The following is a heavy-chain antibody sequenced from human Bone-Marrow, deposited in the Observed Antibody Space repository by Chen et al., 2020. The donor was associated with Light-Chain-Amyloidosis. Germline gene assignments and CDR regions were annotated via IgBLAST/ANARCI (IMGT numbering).Heavy chain of an antibody. Sequence: VQLAESGGGLVQPGGSLRLSCVGSGFPFSNYAMTWVRQAPGKGLEWVSVARGGDGPTYYADSVRGRFTIDRDNSKNTLYLQMNSLRAEDTAVYYCAKDRCTSISCSDFDYWGQGTLVTVSS. D-gene: IGHD2-2*01. V-gene: IGHV3-23*04. CDR3: AKDRCTSISCSDFDY. CDR2: ARGGDGPT. J-gene: IGHJ4*02. CDR1: GFPFSNYA.